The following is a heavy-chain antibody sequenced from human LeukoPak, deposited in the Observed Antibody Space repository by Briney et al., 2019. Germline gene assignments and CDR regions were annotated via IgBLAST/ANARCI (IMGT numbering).Heavy chain of an antibody. CDR2: IYYSGST. J-gene: IGHJ4*02. V-gene: IGHV4-31*03. CDR3: ARGRHGDYCFDY. D-gene: IGHD4-17*01. CDR1: GGSISSGGYY. Sequence: SETLSLTCTVSGGSISSGGYYWSWIRQHPGKGLEWIGYIYYSGSTYYNPSLKSRVTISVDTSKNQFSLKLSSVTAADTAVYYCARGRHGDYCFDYWGQGTLVTVSS.